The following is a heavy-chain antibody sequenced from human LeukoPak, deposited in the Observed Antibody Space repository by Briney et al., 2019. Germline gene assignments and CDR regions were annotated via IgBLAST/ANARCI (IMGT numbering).Heavy chain of an antibody. Sequence: GGSLRLSCAASGFSFSSCAMLWVRPAPGKGLEWVAVISYDGSNKFVADSVKGRFTVSRDNSKNTLSLQMNSLRTEDTAVYYCARTSARTGATSAYFDYWGQGILVTVSS. CDR1: GFSFSSCA. D-gene: IGHD1-26*01. CDR3: ARTSARTGATSAYFDY. J-gene: IGHJ4*02. CDR2: ISYDGSNK. V-gene: IGHV3-30*04.